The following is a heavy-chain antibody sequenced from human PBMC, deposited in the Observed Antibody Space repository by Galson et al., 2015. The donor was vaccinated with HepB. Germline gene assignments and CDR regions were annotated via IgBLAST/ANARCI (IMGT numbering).Heavy chain of an antibody. Sequence: SCKASGYTFTSYYMHWVRQAPGKGLEWVAVTSYDGSNKYYADSVKGRFTISGDSSKNTLFLQMNSLRAEDTAVYYCARGMYYYASGSFDYWGQGTLVTVSS. CDR1: GYTFTSYY. CDR2: TSYDGSNK. V-gene: IGHV3-30-3*01. D-gene: IGHD3-10*01. CDR3: ARGMYYYASGSFDY. J-gene: IGHJ4*02.